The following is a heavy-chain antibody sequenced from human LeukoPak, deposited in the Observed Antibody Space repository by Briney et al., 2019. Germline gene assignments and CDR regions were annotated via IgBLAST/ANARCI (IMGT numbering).Heavy chain of an antibody. D-gene: IGHD3-22*01. CDR3: ARAGPYYYDSSGLPEFDY. J-gene: IGHJ4*02. CDR1: GYTFTSYG. Sequence: GASVKVSCKASGYTFTSYGISWVRQAPGQGLEWMGRIIPILGIANYAQKFQGRVTITADKSTSTAYMELSSLRSEDTAVYYCARAGPYYYDSSGLPEFDYWGQGTLVTVSS. V-gene: IGHV1-69*04. CDR2: IIPILGIA.